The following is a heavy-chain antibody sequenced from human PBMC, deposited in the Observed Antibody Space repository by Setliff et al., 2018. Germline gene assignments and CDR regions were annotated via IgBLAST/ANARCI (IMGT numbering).Heavy chain of an antibody. J-gene: IGHJ4*02. CDR3: AKDRVNDGFWDFDS. D-gene: IGHD2-15*01. CDR2: IGTDGSGT. CDR1: GFTFSTYW. V-gene: IGHV3-74*03. Sequence: PGGSLRLSCAASGFTFSTYWMHWVRQVPGKGLVWVSRIGTDGSGTEYAGSLRGRCSISRDNSKKTVLLQMSNLRAEDTDTYYCAKDRVNDGFWDFDSWGQGIVVTVSS.